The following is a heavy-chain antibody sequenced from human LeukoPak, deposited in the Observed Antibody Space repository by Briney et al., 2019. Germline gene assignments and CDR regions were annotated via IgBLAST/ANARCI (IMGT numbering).Heavy chain of an antibody. CDR2: INPSGGST. J-gene: IGHJ3*02. D-gene: IGHD2-2*01. CDR1: GYTFTCYY. CDR3: EVTGVGYCSSTSCYGAFDI. Sequence: GASVKVSCKASGYTFTCYYMHWVRQAPGQGLEWMGIINPSGGSTSYAQKFQGRVTMTRDTSTSTVYMELSSLRSEDTAVYYCEVTGVGYCSSTSCYGAFDIWGQGTMVTVSS. V-gene: IGHV1-46*01.